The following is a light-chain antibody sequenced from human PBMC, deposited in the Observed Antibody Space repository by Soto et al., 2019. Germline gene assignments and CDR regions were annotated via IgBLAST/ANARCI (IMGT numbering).Light chain of an antibody. J-gene: IGLJ1*01. V-gene: IGLV2-14*01. CDR3: SSYTSSSTLLYV. CDR2: DVS. CDR1: SSDVGGYNY. Sequence: QAVVTQPASVSGSPGQSITISCTGTSSDVGGYNYVSWYQQHPGKAPKLMIYDVSNRPSGVSNRFSGSKSGNTASLTISGLPAEHAADYYCSSYTSSSTLLYVFGTGTKVTVL.